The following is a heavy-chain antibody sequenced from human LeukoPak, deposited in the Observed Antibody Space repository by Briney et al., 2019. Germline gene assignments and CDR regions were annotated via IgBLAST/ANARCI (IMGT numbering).Heavy chain of an antibody. Sequence: PGGSLRLSCAASGFTFTNYALHWVRQAPGKGLEWVSVISYDGSNKYYADSVKGRFTISRDNSKNTVFLQMNSLRAEDTALYYCARAPPDVDTTMAMDHWGRGTLVTVSS. CDR1: GFTFTNYA. CDR2: ISYDGSNK. CDR3: ARAPPDVDTTMAMDH. J-gene: IGHJ4*02. V-gene: IGHV3-30*14. D-gene: IGHD5-18*01.